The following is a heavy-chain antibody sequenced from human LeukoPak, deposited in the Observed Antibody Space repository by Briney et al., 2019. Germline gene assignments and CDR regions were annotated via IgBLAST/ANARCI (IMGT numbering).Heavy chain of an antibody. CDR3: ARDGEGSYYYGMDV. CDR2: IYTSGST. V-gene: IGHV4-4*07. Sequence: SSETLSLTCTVSGGSISSYYWSWIRQPAVKGLEWVGRIYTSGSTNYNPSLKSRVTMSVDTSKNQFSLKLSSVTAADTAVYYCARDGEGSYYYGMDVWGQGTTVTVSS. CDR1: GGSISSYY. D-gene: IGHD2-21*01. J-gene: IGHJ6*02.